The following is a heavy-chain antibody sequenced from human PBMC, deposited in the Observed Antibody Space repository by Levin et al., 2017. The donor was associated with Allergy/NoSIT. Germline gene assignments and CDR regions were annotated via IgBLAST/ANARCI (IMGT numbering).Heavy chain of an antibody. CDR1: GFTFSSYA. CDR3: AGDRDDCSGGNCYFDY. CDR2: ISYDGSSK. D-gene: IGHD2-15*01. J-gene: IGHJ4*02. Sequence: GGSLRLSCAASGFTFSSYAVHWVRQAPGKGLEWVAVISYDGSSKYYADSVKGRFTISRDNSENTLYLQMNSLRAEDTAVYYCAGDRDDCSGGNCYFDYWGQGTLVTVSS. V-gene: IGHV3-30-3*01.